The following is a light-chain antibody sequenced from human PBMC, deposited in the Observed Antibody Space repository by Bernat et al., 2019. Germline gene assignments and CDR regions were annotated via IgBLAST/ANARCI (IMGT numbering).Light chain of an antibody. CDR2: QDT. J-gene: IGLJ3*02. CDR3: QSADGGGYDVK. Sequence: YDLTQPPSLSVSPGQTARISCSGETLSTQYGFWFQQKPGQAPVMIIYQDTERPSGIPERFSGSASGTTVTLTISGAQADDEADYFCQSADGGGYDVKFGGGAKLTVL. V-gene: IGLV3-25*03. CDR1: TLSTQY.